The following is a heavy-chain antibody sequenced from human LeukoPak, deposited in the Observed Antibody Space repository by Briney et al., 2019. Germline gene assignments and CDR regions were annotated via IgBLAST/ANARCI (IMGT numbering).Heavy chain of an antibody. D-gene: IGHD5-24*01. CDR1: GFTFNSYA. J-gene: IGHJ4*02. CDR2: ISYDGSNK. V-gene: IGHV3-30*04. CDR3: ARDRTGRDGYNSGNYFDY. Sequence: GRSLRLSCAASGFTFNSYAMHWVRQAPGKGLEWVAVISYDGSNKYYADSVKGRFTISRDNPKNTLYLQMNSLRAEDTAVYYCARDRTGRDGYNSGNYFDYWGQGTLVTVSS.